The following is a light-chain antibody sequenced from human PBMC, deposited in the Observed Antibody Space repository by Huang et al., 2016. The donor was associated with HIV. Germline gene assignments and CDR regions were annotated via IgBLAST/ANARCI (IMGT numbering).Light chain of an antibody. Sequence: DIQMTQSPSTLSASVGDTVTITCRASQSISTWLAWYQQKQGKAPKLLIYKASNLEDGVPSRFSGSGSGTEFTLTISSLQPDDFATYYCQQYSAYSWTFGQGTKVDIK. V-gene: IGKV1-5*03. J-gene: IGKJ1*01. CDR2: KAS. CDR1: QSISTW. CDR3: QQYSAYSWT.